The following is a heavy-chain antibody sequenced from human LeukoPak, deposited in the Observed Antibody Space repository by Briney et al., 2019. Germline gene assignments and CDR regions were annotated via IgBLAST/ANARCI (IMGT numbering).Heavy chain of an antibody. Sequence: SETLSLTCAVNGGSFSGYYWSWIRQPPGKGLEWIGEINHSGSTNYNPSLKSRVTISVDTSKNQFSLKLSSVTAADTAVYYCARGRQPAAIVYYYYMDVWGKGTTVTVSS. V-gene: IGHV4-34*01. J-gene: IGHJ6*03. CDR3: ARGRQPAAIVYYYYMDV. CDR2: INHSGST. D-gene: IGHD2-2*01. CDR1: GGSFSGYY.